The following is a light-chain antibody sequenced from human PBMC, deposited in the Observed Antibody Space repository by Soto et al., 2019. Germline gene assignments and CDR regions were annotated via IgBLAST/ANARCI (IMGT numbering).Light chain of an antibody. CDR2: ATS. J-gene: IGKJ3*01. V-gene: IGKV3-20*01. Sequence: VWTQTQATLSLSPGERATLSCRTCQSVSSSFLAWYQQKPGQAPRLLIYATSNRASGIPDRFSGSGSGRDFTLTISRLEPEDFAVYFCQQYGDSVVTFGPGTMVD. CDR1: QSVSSSF. CDR3: QQYGDSVVT.